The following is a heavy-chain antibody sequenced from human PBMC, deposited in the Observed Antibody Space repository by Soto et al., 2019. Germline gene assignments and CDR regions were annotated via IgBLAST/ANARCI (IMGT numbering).Heavy chain of an antibody. D-gene: IGHD4-17*01. CDR3: AREYGDCGLSYFDY. V-gene: IGHV3-30-3*01. J-gene: IGHJ4*02. CDR2: ISYDGSNK. Sequence: QVQLVESGGGVVQPGRSLRLSCAASGFTFSSYAMHWVRQAPGKGLEWVAVISYDGSNKYYADSVKGRFTISRDNSKNTLYLQMNSLRAEDTAVYYCAREYGDCGLSYFDYWGQGTLVTVSS. CDR1: GFTFSSYA.